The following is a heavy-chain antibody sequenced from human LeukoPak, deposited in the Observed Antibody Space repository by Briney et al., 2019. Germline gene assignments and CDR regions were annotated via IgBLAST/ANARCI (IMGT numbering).Heavy chain of an antibody. Sequence: GGSLRLSCAASGFTFSSYAMSWVRQAPGKGLEWVSAISGSGGSTYYADSVKGRFTISRDNSKNTLYLQMNSLRAEDTAVYYCARVRGSGSYYRPYDAFDIWGQGTMVTVSS. J-gene: IGHJ3*02. V-gene: IGHV3-23*01. CDR3: ARVRGSGSYYRPYDAFDI. CDR2: ISGSGGST. CDR1: GFTFSSYA. D-gene: IGHD3-10*01.